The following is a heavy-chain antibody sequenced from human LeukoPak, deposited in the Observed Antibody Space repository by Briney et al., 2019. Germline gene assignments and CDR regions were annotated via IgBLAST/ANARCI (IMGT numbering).Heavy chain of an antibody. Sequence: GGSLRLSCAASGFTFSSYSMNWVRQAPGKGLEWVSSISSSSSYIYYADSVKGRFTISGDNAKNSLYLQMNSLRAEDTAVYYCARDEDYGSGSYTFDYWGQGTLVTVSS. CDR1: GFTFSSYS. V-gene: IGHV3-21*01. J-gene: IGHJ4*02. CDR3: ARDEDYGSGSYTFDY. CDR2: ISSSSSYI. D-gene: IGHD3-10*01.